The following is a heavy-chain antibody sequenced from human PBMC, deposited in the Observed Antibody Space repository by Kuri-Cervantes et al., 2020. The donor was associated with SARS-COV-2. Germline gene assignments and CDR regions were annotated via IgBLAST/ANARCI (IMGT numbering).Heavy chain of an antibody. V-gene: IGHV3-48*03. CDR2: ISNTGSTI. CDR3: TRYSYYDGAGYRQDAFDM. Sequence: GESLKISCAASGFTFSGAAMHWVRQAPGRGLEWLSYISNTGSTIYYADSVKGRFNISRDNAKNSLSLQMNSLRAEDTAVYYCTRYSYYDGAGYRQDAFDMWGQGTMVTVSS. D-gene: IGHD3-22*01. J-gene: IGHJ3*02. CDR1: GFTFSGAA.